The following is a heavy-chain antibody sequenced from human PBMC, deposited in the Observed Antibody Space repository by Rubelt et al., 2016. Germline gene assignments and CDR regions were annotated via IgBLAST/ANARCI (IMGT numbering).Heavy chain of an antibody. CDR2: LDWDDDK. Sequence: VTLRESGPALVKPTQTLTLTCPLSGFSLSTSGMCVRLIRQPPGKALAWLARLDWDDDKRYSPSLKSRLPITKHPPTNQVVLTMTKMDPVDTATYYCAHNYCGSTSCFTYNWFDPWGQGTLVTVSS. V-gene: IGHV2-5*08. CDR3: AHNYCGSTSCFTYNWFDP. J-gene: IGHJ5*02. CDR1: GFSLSTSGMC. D-gene: IGHD2-2*02.